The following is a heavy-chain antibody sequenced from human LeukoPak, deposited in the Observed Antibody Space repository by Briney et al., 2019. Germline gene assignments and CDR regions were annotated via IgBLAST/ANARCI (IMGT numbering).Heavy chain of an antibody. D-gene: IGHD2-15*01. CDR3: AKAEGYCSGTWCFRWFDW. CDR1: GGTFSSYA. Sequence: SVKVSCKASGGTFSSYAISWVRQAPGQGLEWMGGIIPIFGTANYAQKFQGRVTITADESTSTAYMELSSLRSEDTAVYYCAKAEGYCSGTWCFRWFDWWGQGTLVTVSS. CDR2: IIPIFGTA. V-gene: IGHV1-69*13. J-gene: IGHJ4*02.